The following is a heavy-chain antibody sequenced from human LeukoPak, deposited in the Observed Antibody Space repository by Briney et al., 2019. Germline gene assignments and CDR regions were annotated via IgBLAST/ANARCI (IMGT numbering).Heavy chain of an antibody. V-gene: IGHV1-46*01. Sequence: GASVKVSCKASGYTFTSYYMHWVRQAPGQGLEWMGIINPSGGSTSYAQKFQGRVTMTRDMSTSTVYMELSSLRSEDTAVYYCARDLVEQLVDLRQAGEFDPWGQGTLVTVSP. J-gene: IGHJ5*02. D-gene: IGHD6-6*01. CDR1: GYTFTSYY. CDR2: INPSGGST. CDR3: ARDLVEQLVDLRQAGEFDP.